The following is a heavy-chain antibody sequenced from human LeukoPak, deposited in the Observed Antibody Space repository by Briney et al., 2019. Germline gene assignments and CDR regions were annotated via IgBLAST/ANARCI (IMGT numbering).Heavy chain of an antibody. J-gene: IGHJ5*02. CDR1: GFTFNTYG. V-gene: IGHV3-30*02. Sequence: GGSLRLSCAASGFTFNTYGMHWVRQAPGKGLEWVAFIRYDGSNKYYADSVKGRFTISRDNSKNTLYLQMNSLRAEDTAVYYCAKGNYYDSSAYNWFDPWGQGTLVTVSS. CDR2: IRYDGSNK. D-gene: IGHD3-22*01. CDR3: AKGNYYDSSAYNWFDP.